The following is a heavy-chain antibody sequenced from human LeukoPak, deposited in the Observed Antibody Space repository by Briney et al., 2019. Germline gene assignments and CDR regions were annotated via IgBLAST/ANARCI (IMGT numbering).Heavy chain of an antibody. CDR1: GFTFSTYW. J-gene: IGHJ1*01. CDR3: ARAPSEIGGYYPEYFRH. V-gene: IGHV3-74*01. D-gene: IGHD3-22*01. Sequence: GGSLRLPCAASGFTFSTYWMHWVRQAPGKGLVWVSRIKSDGSTNYADSVKGRFTISRDNANNTLSLQMNSLRPEDTGVYYCARAPSEIGGYYPEYFRHWGQGTLVTVSS. CDR2: IKSDGST.